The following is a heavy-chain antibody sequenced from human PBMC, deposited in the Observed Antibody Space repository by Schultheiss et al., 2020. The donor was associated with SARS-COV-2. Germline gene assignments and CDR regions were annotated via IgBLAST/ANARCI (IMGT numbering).Heavy chain of an antibody. CDR3: ARGDSSIAAAKGPYYYGMDV. J-gene: IGHJ6*02. D-gene: IGHD6-13*01. Sequence: GGSLRLSCAASGFTFSNAWMSWVRQAPGKGLEWVAVISYDGSNKYYADSVKGRFTISRDNSKNTLYLQMNSLRAEDTAVYYCARGDSSIAAAKGPYYYGMDVWGQGTTVTVSS. CDR1: GFTFSNAW. CDR2: ISYDGSNK. V-gene: IGHV3-30*03.